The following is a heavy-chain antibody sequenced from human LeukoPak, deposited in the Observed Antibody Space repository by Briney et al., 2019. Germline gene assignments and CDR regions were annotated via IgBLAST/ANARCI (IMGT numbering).Heavy chain of an antibody. CDR3: AREGCSTSTCYNFDY. V-gene: IGHV1-3*01. Sequence: ASVKVSCKASGYTFTSYGISWVRQAPGQGLEWMGWINAGNGNTKYSQKFQGRVTITGDTSASTAYMELSSLRSEDTAVYYCAREGCSTSTCYNFDYWGQGTLVTVSS. CDR1: GYTFTSYG. J-gene: IGHJ4*02. D-gene: IGHD2-2*02. CDR2: INAGNGNT.